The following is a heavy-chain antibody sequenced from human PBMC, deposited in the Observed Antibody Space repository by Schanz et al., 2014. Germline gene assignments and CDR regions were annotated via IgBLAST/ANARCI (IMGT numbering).Heavy chain of an antibody. CDR3: AKDQLANYRGSGYNWFDP. CDR2: IRFDGSDK. Sequence: HVKLVESGGGVVQPGGSLRLSCAASGFTFSTYGMHWVRQAPGKGLEWVAFIRFDGSDKYYADSVKGRFSVSRDNSKNTLYLQMNSLRADDTAVYYCAKDQLANYRGSGYNWFDPWGQGTLVTVSS. V-gene: IGHV3-30*02. CDR1: GFTFSTYG. D-gene: IGHD3-10*01. J-gene: IGHJ5*02.